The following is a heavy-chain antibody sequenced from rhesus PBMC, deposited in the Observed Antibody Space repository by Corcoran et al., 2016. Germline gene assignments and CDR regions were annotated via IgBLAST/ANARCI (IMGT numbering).Heavy chain of an antibody. CDR3: ARRGSYSGIDD. Sequence: QVQLQESGPGLVKPSETLSLTCAVSGYSISSGYNWGWIRQPPGKGLKYIGYISGSSGSTYYNPSLQSRVTISKDTSKNQVSLMLSSVTAADTAVYYCARRGSYSGIDDWGQGVLVTVSS. D-gene: IGHD3-16*01. V-gene: IGHV4-99*01. CDR2: ISGSSGST. CDR1: GYSISSGYN. J-gene: IGHJ4*01.